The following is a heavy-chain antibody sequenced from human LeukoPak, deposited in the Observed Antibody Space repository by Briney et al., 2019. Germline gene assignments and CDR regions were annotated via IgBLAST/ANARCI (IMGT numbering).Heavy chain of an antibody. D-gene: IGHD2-21*02. V-gene: IGHV4-34*01. Sequence: KSSETLSLTCAVYGGSFSGYYWSWIRQPPGKGLEWIGEINHSGSTNYNPSLKSRVTISVDTSKNQFSLTLSSVTAADTAVYYCASNPLTYCGGDCSTLTDYWGQGTLVTVSS. CDR1: GGSFSGYY. CDR2: INHSGST. CDR3: ASNPLTYCGGDCSTLTDY. J-gene: IGHJ4*02.